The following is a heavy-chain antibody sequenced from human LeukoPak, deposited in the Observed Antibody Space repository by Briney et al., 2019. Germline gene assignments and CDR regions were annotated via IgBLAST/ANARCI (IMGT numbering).Heavy chain of an antibody. Sequence: ASVKVSCKASGYTFTRHYMNWVRQAPGQGLEWMGIINPSGGSTSYAQKLQGRVTMTRDTSTSTVYMELSSLGSEDTAVYYCVRPSRAYHDFWSGYSGEAYYFDYWGQGTLITVSS. CDR1: GYTFTRHY. J-gene: IGHJ4*02. D-gene: IGHD3-3*01. V-gene: IGHV1-46*01. CDR3: VRPSRAYHDFWSGYSGEAYYFDY. CDR2: INPSGGST.